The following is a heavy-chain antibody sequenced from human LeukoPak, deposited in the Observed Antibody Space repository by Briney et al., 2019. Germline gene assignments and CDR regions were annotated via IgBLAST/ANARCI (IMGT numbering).Heavy chain of an antibody. V-gene: IGHV1-69*04. D-gene: IGHD3-3*01. CDR1: GGTFSSYA. Sequence: EASVKVSCKASGGTFSSYAISWVRQAPGQGLGWMGRIIPILGIANYAQKFQGRVTITADKSTSTAYMELSSLRSEDTAVYYCARDQDQITIFGVADYYYYYMDVWGKGTTVTVSS. CDR3: ARDQDQITIFGVADYYYYYMDV. CDR2: IIPILGIA. J-gene: IGHJ6*03.